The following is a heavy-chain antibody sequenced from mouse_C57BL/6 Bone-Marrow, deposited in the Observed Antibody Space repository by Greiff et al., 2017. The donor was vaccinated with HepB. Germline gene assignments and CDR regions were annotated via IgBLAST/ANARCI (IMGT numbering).Heavy chain of an antibody. V-gene: IGHV1-81*01. Sequence: VQLQQSGAELARPGASVKLSCKASGYTFTSYGISWVKQRTGQGLEWIGEIYPRSGNTYYNEKFKGKATLTADESSSTAYMELRSLTSEDSAVYFCARRGITTVVAPYWYFDVGGTGTTVTVSS. J-gene: IGHJ1*03. D-gene: IGHD1-1*01. CDR2: IYPRSGNT. CDR1: GYTFTSYG. CDR3: ARRGITTVVAPYWYFDV.